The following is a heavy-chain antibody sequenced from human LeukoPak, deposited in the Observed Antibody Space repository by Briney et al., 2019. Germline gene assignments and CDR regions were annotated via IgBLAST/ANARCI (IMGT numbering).Heavy chain of an antibody. J-gene: IGHJ6*02. CDR1: GFTFSDYA. CDR2: ISYDGTKK. V-gene: IGHV3-30-3*01. CDR3: ARDTVTYSYYGMAV. D-gene: IGHD4-17*01. Sequence: GGSLRLSCAASGFTFSDYAISWVRQAPGKGLEWVAAISYDGTKKFYADSVKGRFTISRDNSKNTLYLQMNSLRVEDTAVYPCARDTVTYSYYGMAVWGQGTTVTVSS.